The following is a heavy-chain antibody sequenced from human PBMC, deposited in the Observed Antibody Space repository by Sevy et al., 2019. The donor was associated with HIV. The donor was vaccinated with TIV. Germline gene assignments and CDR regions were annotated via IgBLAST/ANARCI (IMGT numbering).Heavy chain of an antibody. D-gene: IGHD3-9*01. V-gene: IGHV3-9*01. CDR1: GFTFDDYA. CDR2: ISWNSGSI. Sequence: GGSLRLSCAASGFTFDDYAMHWVRQAPGKGLEWVSGISWNSGSIGYAYSVKGRFTISRDNAKNSLYLQMNSLRAEDTALYYCAKSGILTGYYYYGMDVWGQGTTVTVSS. J-gene: IGHJ6*02. CDR3: AKSGILTGYYYYGMDV.